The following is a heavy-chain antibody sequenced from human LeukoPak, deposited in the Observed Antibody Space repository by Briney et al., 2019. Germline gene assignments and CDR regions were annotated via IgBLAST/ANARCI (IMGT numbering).Heavy chain of an antibody. D-gene: IGHD1-26*01. V-gene: IGHV3-23*01. Sequence: PGGSLRLSCAASGFTFSSYDMTWVRQAPGKGLEWVSAISGRGDNTYYPDSVKGRFTISRDNCKSTLYLEMTSLRAEDTAIYYCASRKANVGGYPSLLQRRDAHFNYWGQGILVTVSS. CDR3: ASRKANVGGYPSLLQRRDAHFNY. CDR2: ISGRGDNT. J-gene: IGHJ4*02. CDR1: GFTFSSYD.